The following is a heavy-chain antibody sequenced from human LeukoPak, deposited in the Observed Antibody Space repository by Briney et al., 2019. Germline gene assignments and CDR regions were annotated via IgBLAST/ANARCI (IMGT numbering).Heavy chain of an antibody. Sequence: GASVKVSCKASGYTFTSYAMHWVRQAPGQRLEWMGWINAGNGNTKYSQMFQGRVTITRDTSASTAYMELSNLRSEDTAVYYCARTLDIGNWFDPWGQGTLVTVSS. J-gene: IGHJ5*02. CDR2: INAGNGNT. CDR3: ARTLDIGNWFDP. D-gene: IGHD2-2*03. CDR1: GYTFTSYA. V-gene: IGHV1-3*01.